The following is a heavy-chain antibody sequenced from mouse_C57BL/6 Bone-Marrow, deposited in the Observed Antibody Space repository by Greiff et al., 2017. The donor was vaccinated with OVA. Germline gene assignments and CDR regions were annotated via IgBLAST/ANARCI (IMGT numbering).Heavy chain of an antibody. CDR1: GFTFTDYY. CDR3: ARYEGSSGYFDV. J-gene: IGHJ1*03. V-gene: IGHV7-3*01. CDR2: IRNKANGYTT. D-gene: IGHD6-1*01. Sequence: DVKLVESGGGLVQPGGSLSLSCAASGFTFTDYYMSWVRQPPGKALEWLGFIRNKANGYTTEYSASVKGRFTISRDNSQSILYLQMNALRAEDSATYYCARYEGSSGYFDVWGTGTTVTVSS.